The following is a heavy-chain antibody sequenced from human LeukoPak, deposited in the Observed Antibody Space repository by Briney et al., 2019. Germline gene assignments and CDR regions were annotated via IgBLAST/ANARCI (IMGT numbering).Heavy chain of an antibody. J-gene: IGHJ5*02. CDR3: AGRSITMVRGVIITPSGFDP. V-gene: IGHV4-59*01. CDR1: GGSISSYY. D-gene: IGHD3-10*01. Sequence: SETLPLTCTVSGGSISSYYWSWIRQPPGKGLEWIGYIYYSGSTNYNPSLKSRVTISVDTSKNQFSLKLSSVTAADTAVYYCAGRSITMVRGVIITPSGFDPWGQGTLVTVSS. CDR2: IYYSGST.